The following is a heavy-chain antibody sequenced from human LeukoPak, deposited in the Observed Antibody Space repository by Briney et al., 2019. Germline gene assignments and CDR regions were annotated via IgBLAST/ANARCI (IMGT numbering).Heavy chain of an antibody. CDR1: GGTFSSYA. J-gene: IGHJ4*02. D-gene: IGHD2-2*01. Sequence: SVKVSCKASGGTFSSYAISWVRQAPGQGLEWMGGIIPIFGTANYAQKFQGRVTITTDESTSTAYMELSGLRSEDTAVYYCARAAAMREYYFDYWGQGTLVTVSS. V-gene: IGHV1-69*05. CDR2: IIPIFGTA. CDR3: ARAAAMREYYFDY.